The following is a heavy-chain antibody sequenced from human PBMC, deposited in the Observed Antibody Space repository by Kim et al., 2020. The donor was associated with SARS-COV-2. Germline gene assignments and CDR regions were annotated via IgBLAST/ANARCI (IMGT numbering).Heavy chain of an antibody. V-gene: IGHV1-2*02. D-gene: IGHD5-18*01. CDR3: ARTGYSYTSFDF. J-gene: IGHJ4*02. Sequence: ASVKVSCKASGYTFTDNYIHWVRQAPGQGLEWMGWINPNSGGTNYAQKFQGRVTMTRDTSITTAYMELTNLRSDDTVVYYCARTGYSYTSFDFWGQGTL. CDR1: GYTFTDNY. CDR2: INPNSGGT.